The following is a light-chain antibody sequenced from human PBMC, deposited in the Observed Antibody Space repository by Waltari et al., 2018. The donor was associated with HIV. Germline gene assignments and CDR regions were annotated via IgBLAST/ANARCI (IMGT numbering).Light chain of an antibody. V-gene: IGLV1-44*01. J-gene: IGLJ2*01. CDR1: SSNIGSNT. Sequence: QSVLTQPPSKSGTPGQRVTISCSGSSSNIGSNTVIWFQQFPGKAPNGLIYGKNQRPSGVPDRFSGSKSGTSASLAIGGLQSEDEADYYCASWDDSLNGPVFGGGTTLTVL. CDR2: GKN. CDR3: ASWDDSLNGPV.